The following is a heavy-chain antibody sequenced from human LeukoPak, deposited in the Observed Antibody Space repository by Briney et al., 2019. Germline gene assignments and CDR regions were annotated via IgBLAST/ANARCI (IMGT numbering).Heavy chain of an antibody. D-gene: IGHD1-14*01. V-gene: IGHV3-7*01. J-gene: IGHJ4*02. Sequence: GGSLRLSCAASGFIFSNYWMSWVRQAPGKGLEWVANIKQDGSEKFYVDSVKGRFTISRDNAKNSLYLQMNSPRAEDTAVYYCARAKVSDYWGQGTLVTVSS. CDR1: GFIFSNYW. CDR3: ARAKVSDY. CDR2: IKQDGSEK.